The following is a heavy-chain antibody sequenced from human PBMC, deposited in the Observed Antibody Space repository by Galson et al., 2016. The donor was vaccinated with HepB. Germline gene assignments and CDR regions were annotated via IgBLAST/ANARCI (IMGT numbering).Heavy chain of an antibody. D-gene: IGHD3-10*01. CDR1: GFTFKNYW. J-gene: IGHJ4*02. V-gene: IGHV3-74*01. CDR3: ARDLRYFGSGSYLAY. CDR2: IDSDGSHT. Sequence: SLRLSCAASGFTFKNYWMHWVRQAPGKGLVWVSRIDSDGSHTSYADSVKGRLTISRDNAKNTVYLQMNSLRVEDTAVYYCARDLRYFGSGSYLAYWGQGTLVTVSS.